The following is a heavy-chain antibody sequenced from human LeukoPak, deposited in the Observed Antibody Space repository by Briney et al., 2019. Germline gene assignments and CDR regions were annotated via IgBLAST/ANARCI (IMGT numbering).Heavy chain of an antibody. Sequence: SETLSLTCTVSGGSISSSSYYWGWIRQPPGKGLEWIGSIYYSGSTYYNPSLKSRVTISVDKSKNQFSLKLSSVTAADTAVYYCARDTNDRYYDSSGYYGYYYMDVWGKGTTVTVSS. CDR1: GGSISSSSYY. V-gene: IGHV4-39*07. CDR3: ARDTNDRYYDSSGYYGYYYMDV. J-gene: IGHJ6*03. D-gene: IGHD3-22*01. CDR2: IYYSGST.